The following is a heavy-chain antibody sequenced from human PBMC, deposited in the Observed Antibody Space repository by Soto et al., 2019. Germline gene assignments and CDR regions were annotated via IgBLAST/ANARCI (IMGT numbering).Heavy chain of an antibody. V-gene: IGHV5-51*01. Sequence: GESLKISCXGSGYNFAGYWIAWVRQMPGKGLELMGIIYPSDSDTRYRPSFQGQVTISADKSISSAYLQWSSLRASDTAMYYCARGGVSTRTFDYWGQGTPVTVSS. CDR1: GYNFAGYW. D-gene: IGHD3-3*01. CDR2: IYPSDSDT. CDR3: ARGGVSTRTFDY. J-gene: IGHJ4*02.